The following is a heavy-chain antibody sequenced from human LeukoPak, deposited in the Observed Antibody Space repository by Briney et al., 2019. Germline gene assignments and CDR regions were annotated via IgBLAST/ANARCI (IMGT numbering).Heavy chain of an antibody. Sequence: SETLSLTCAVSGYSISSGYYWGWIRQPPGKGLEWIGSIYHSGSTYYNPSLKSRVTISVDTSKNQFSLKLSSATAADTAVYYCARDPPKYYYDSSGYDHYLDYWGQGTLVTVSS. J-gene: IGHJ4*02. CDR2: IYHSGST. D-gene: IGHD3-22*01. CDR1: GYSISSGYY. V-gene: IGHV4-38-2*02. CDR3: ARDPPKYYYDSSGYDHYLDY.